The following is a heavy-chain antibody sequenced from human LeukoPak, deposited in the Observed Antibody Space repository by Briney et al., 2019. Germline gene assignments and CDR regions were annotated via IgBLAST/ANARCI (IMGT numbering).Heavy chain of an antibody. CDR3: ARGVGATISYYHYYIDV. Sequence: GASVKVSCKASGYTFTSYDINWVRQATGQGLEWMGWMNPNSGNTGYAQKFQGRVTMTRNTSISTAYMEPSSLRSEDTAVYYCARGVGATISYYHYYIDVWGKGTTVTVSS. J-gene: IGHJ6*03. D-gene: IGHD1-26*01. CDR2: MNPNSGNT. CDR1: GYTFTSYD. V-gene: IGHV1-8*01.